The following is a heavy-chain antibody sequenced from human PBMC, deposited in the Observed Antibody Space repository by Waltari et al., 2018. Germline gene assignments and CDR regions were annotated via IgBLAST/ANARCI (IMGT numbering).Heavy chain of an antibody. CDR3: ARDTPGDGIDY. J-gene: IGHJ4*02. D-gene: IGHD7-27*01. V-gene: IGHV3-74*01. CDR2: VNHDGTHT. Sequence: VQLVASGGGIGQPGGSLRPPCVASGFSFSDYWMHWVRQDPEKGLVWVAHVNHDGTHTTYADSVKGRFTVSRDNAKNTVYLQMNSLRADDTAVYFCARDTPGDGIDYWGQGTLVTVSS. CDR1: GFSFSDYW.